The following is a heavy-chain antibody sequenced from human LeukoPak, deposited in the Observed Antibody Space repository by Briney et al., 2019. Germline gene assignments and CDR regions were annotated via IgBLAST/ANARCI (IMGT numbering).Heavy chain of an antibody. CDR1: GFTFSSYA. CDR2: ISGSGGST. J-gene: IGHJ4*02. D-gene: IGHD1-26*01. CDR3: ARSGKWELILFDY. V-gene: IGHV3-23*01. Sequence: GGSLRLSCAASGFTFSSYAMSWVRQAPGKGLEWVSAISGSGGSTYYADSVKGRFTISRDNAKNSLYLQMNSLRAEDTAVYYCARSGKWELILFDYWGQGTLVTVSS.